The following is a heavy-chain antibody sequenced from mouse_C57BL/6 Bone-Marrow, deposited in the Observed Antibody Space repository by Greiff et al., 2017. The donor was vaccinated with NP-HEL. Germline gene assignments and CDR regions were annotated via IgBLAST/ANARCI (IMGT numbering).Heavy chain of an antibody. CDR3: ARARWLLRGFAY. CDR2: IYPGSGNT. Sequence: QVQLQQSGPELVKPGASVKISCKASGYSFTSYYIHWVKQRPGQGLEWIGWIYPGSGNTKYNEKFKGKATLTADTSSSTAYMQLSSLTSEDSAVYYCARARWLLRGFAYWGQGTLVTVSA. V-gene: IGHV1-66*01. CDR1: GYSFTSYY. J-gene: IGHJ3*01. D-gene: IGHD2-3*01.